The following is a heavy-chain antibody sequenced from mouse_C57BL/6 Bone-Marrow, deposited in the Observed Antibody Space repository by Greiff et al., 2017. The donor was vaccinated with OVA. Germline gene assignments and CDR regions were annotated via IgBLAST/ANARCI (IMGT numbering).Heavy chain of an antibody. CDR1: GYTFTTYP. J-gene: IGHJ1*03. CDR2: FHPYNDDT. D-gene: IGHD3-3*01. V-gene: IGHV1-47*01. Sequence: QVQLKESGAELVKPGASVKMSCKASGYTFTTYPIEWMKQNHGKSLEWIGNFHPYNDDTKYNEKFKGKATLTVKNSSSTVYLELSRLTSDDSAVYYCARRGTGWYFDVWGTGTTVTVSS. CDR3: ARRGTGWYFDV.